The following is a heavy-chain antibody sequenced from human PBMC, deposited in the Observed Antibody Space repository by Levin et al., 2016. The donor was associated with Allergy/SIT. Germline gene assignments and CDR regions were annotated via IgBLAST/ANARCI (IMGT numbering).Heavy chain of an antibody. V-gene: IGHV3-74*01. CDR2: IDNEGTT. J-gene: IGHJ4*02. Sequence: LSLTCAASGFNFSNHWMHWVRQVPGKGLVWVSRIDNEGTTGYADSVRGRFTISRDNAKKMLYLQMNRLRVEDTAVYHCAKTGYWGQGILVTVSS. CDR1: GFNFSNHW. CDR3: AKTGY.